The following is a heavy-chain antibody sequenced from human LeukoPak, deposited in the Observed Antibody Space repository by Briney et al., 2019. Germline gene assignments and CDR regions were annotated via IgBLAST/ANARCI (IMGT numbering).Heavy chain of an antibody. CDR1: GFFFNNFW. Sequence: GGSLRLSCAGSGFFFNNFWMTWVRQAPGKGLEWVANINEDGSRANYVDSVKGRITISRDNAKNSLYLQMNSLRPEDTAIYYCASEINWGSGAFDVWSQGTIVTVSS. J-gene: IGHJ3*01. V-gene: IGHV3-7*01. CDR2: INEDGSRA. CDR3: ASEINWGSGAFDV. D-gene: IGHD7-27*01.